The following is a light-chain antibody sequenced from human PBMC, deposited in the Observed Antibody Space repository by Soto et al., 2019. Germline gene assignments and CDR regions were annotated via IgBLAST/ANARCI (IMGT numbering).Light chain of an antibody. Sequence: DIQMTQSPSSLSASVGDRVTITCRASQSITSYLNWYQQKPGKAPKLLIYSASGLQSGVPSSFSGSGSGTDFTLTISSLQPEVFATYYCQQSYSSWTFGQGTKVEIK. J-gene: IGKJ1*01. V-gene: IGKV1-39*01. CDR3: QQSYSSWT. CDR1: QSITSY. CDR2: SAS.